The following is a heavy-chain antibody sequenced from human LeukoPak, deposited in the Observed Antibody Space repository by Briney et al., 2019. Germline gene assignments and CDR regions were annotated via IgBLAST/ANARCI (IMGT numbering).Heavy chain of an antibody. CDR3: AVWYYGSGSYYTPPDY. D-gene: IGHD3-10*01. CDR1: GGTFSSYA. V-gene: IGHV1-69*05. CDR2: IIPIFGTA. Sequence: SVKVSCKASGGTFSSYAISWVRQAPGQGLEWMGRIIPIFGTASYAQKFQGRVTITTDESTSTAYMELSSLRSEDTAVYYCAVWYYGSGSYYTPPDYWGQGTLVTVSS. J-gene: IGHJ4*02.